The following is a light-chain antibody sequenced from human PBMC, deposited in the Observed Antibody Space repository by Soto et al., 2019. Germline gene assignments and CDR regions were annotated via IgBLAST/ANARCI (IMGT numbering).Light chain of an antibody. CDR2: EHN. V-gene: IGLV6-57*04. CDR1: SGGIANNY. CDR3: QSYDISFVL. J-gene: IGLJ2*01. Sequence: NFMLTHPHSVSESPGETVTISCTRTSGGIANNYLQWYQQRPGSAPTIVVYEHNQRHSGVPDRFSRSTDGSSNSTSLTLSGWQTEVEAWYDCQSYDISFVLFGGGTKLTVL.